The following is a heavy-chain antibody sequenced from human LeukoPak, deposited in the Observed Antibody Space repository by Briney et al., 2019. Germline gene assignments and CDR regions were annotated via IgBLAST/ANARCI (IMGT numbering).Heavy chain of an antibody. V-gene: IGHV3-30*01. CDR2: ISYDGGNQ. CDR1: GFTFSGYA. D-gene: IGHD6-19*01. CDR3: AKGSRWSSNGWYHFDS. Sequence: GGSLRLPCAASGFTFSGYAMHWVRQAPGKGLEWVAVISYDGGNQYYADSVKGRFTVSRDNSRNTLYLQMNSLRTEDTAVFHCAKGSRWSSNGWYHFDSWGQGTLVTVSS. J-gene: IGHJ4*02.